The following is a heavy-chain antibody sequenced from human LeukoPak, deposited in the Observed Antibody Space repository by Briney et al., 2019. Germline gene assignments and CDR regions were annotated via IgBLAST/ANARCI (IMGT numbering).Heavy chain of an antibody. CDR1: GGSISSYY. J-gene: IGHJ2*01. Sequence: SETLSLTCTVSGGSISSYYWSWIRQPPGKGLEWIGYIYYSGSTNYNPSLKSRVTISVDTSKNQFSLKLSSVTAADTAVYYCARERVVGARVSWYFDLWGRGTLVTVSS. CDR2: IYYSGST. CDR3: ARERVVGARVSWYFDL. D-gene: IGHD1-26*01. V-gene: IGHV4-59*01.